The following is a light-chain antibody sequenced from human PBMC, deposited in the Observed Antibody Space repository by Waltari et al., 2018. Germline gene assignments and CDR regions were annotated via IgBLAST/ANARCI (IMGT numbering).Light chain of an antibody. CDR2: RDN. J-gene: IGLJ2*01. CDR1: SSNIGSIY. V-gene: IGLV1-47*01. Sequence: QSVLTPPPSASGTPGQRVTIPCSGSSSNIGSIYVYRYQQLPGSAPKLLTSRDNQRPSGVPDRFSGSKSGTSASLAISGLRSEDEADYYCAAWDDSLGGVVFGGGTKLTVL. CDR3: AAWDDSLGGVV.